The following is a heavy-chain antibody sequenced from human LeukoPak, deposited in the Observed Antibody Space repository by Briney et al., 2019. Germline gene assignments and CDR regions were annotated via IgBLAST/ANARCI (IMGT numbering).Heavy chain of an antibody. Sequence: PGGSLRLSCAASGFSFSNSWMHWVRQAPGKGLVWVSRINSDGSSTSYADSVKGRFTISRDNAKNTLYLQMNSLRAEDTAVYYCARSPRHDYGGSWYFDLWGRGTLVTVSS. D-gene: IGHD4/OR15-4a*01. CDR3: ARSPRHDYGGSWYFDL. J-gene: IGHJ2*01. CDR2: INSDGSST. V-gene: IGHV3-74*01. CDR1: GFSFSNSW.